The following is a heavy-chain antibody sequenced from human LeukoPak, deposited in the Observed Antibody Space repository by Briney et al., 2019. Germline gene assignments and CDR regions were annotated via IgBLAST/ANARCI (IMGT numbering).Heavy chain of an antibody. CDR3: AKDIAQGYTFGSIEEDY. CDR2: ISESGTGT. V-gene: IGHV3-23*01. J-gene: IGHJ4*02. CDR1: GLTLSRYA. D-gene: IGHD5-18*01. Sequence: GGSLRLSCAVSGLTLSRYAMSWVRQAPGKGLEWVSAISESGTGTYYADSVKGRFTISRDNSKNTLSLHMSSLRAEDTAVYYCAKDIAQGYTFGSIEEDYWGQGALVTVSS.